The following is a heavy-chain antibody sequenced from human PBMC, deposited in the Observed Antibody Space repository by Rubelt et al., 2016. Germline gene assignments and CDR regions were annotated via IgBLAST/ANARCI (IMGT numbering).Heavy chain of an antibody. J-gene: IGHJ4*02. V-gene: IGHV1-8*02. CDR3: ARNLPKTGDFDY. Sequence: QVQLVQSGAEVKKPGASVKVSCKASGYTFTSYGISWVRQAPGQGLEWMGWMNPNSGNTGYARTFQGRVTLTRDTSMSTAYLELSSLTSEDTAVYYCARNLPKTGDFDYWGQGTLVTVSS. D-gene: IGHD7-27*01. CDR2: MNPNSGNT. CDR1: GYTFTSYG.